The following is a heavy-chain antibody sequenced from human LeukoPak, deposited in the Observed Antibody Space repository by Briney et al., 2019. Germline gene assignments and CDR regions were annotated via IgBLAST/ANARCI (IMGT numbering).Heavy chain of an antibody. D-gene: IGHD6-13*01. CDR2: INPNSGGT. CDR3: ARDQHSSSSVFDP. J-gene: IGHJ5*02. V-gene: IGHV1-2*02. Sequence: GASVKVSGKASGYTCTGYYMHWVRQAPGQGLEWMGWINPNSGGTNYAQKFQGRVTMTRDTSISTAYMELSRLRSDDTAVYYCARDQHSSSSVFDPWGQGTLVTVSS. CDR1: GYTCTGYY.